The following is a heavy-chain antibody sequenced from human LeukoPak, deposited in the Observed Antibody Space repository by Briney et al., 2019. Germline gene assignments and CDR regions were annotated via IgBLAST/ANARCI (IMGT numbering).Heavy chain of an antibody. J-gene: IGHJ3*02. CDR1: GFTVSSNY. V-gene: IGHV3-66*01. CDR2: IYSGGST. Sequence: PGGSLRLSCAASGFTVSSNYMSWVRQAPGKGLEWVSVIYSGGSTYYADSVKGRFTISRDNSKNTLYLQMNSLRAKDTAVYYCAREDTEYAFDIWGQGTMVTVSS. CDR3: AREDTEYAFDI. D-gene: IGHD5-18*01.